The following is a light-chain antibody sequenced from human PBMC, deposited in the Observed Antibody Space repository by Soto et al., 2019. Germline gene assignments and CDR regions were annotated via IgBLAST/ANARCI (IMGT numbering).Light chain of an antibody. CDR2: GAS. CDR1: QSVSSN. CDR3: QHYDNWPIT. J-gene: IGKJ5*01. Sequence: VLTQSPGTLSLSPGERATLSCRASQSVSSNLAWYQQKPGQAPRLLIYGASTRATGFPARFSGSRSGTEFTLTISSLQSEDFAIYYCQHYDNWPITFGQGTRLEI. V-gene: IGKV3-15*01.